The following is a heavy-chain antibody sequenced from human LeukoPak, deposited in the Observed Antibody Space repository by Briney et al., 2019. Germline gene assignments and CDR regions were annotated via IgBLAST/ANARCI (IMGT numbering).Heavy chain of an antibody. Sequence: GGSLRLSCAASGFTFSSYWMSWVRQAPGKGLEWVASIKQDGSEKYYVDSVKGRFTISRDNAKNSLYLQMNSLRAEDTAVYYCARDGSSWFFDYWGQGTLVTVSS. CDR1: GFTFSSYW. CDR2: IKQDGSEK. CDR3: ARDGSSWFFDY. V-gene: IGHV3-7*03. D-gene: IGHD6-13*01. J-gene: IGHJ4*02.